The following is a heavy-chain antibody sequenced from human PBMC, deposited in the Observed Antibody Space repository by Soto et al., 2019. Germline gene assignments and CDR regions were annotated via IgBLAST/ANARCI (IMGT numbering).Heavy chain of an antibody. CDR3: ARDVAADGHLREDVFDI. J-gene: IGHJ3*02. V-gene: IGHV1-69*12. Sequence: QVHLVQSGAEVKKPGSSVKVSCKASGGSFSNHAINWVRQAPGQGLAWMGRIIPIFSTTNYAQKFQGRVTFTADESTVTAYMELSRLKHDDKAKYYCARDVAADGHLREDVFDIWGQGTMVTVSS. CDR2: IIPIFSTT. CDR1: GGSFSNHA. D-gene: IGHD6-13*01.